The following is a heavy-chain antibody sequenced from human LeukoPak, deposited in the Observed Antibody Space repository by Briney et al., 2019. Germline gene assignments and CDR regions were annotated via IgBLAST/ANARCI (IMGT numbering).Heavy chain of an antibody. CDR2: IYPGDSDT. V-gene: IGHV5-51*01. J-gene: IGHJ4*02. CDR1: GYSFTSYW. CDR3: ARHSPGAKELKPEYDSSGYPTRIDY. D-gene: IGHD3-22*01. Sequence: GESLKISCKGSGYSFTSYWIGWVRQMPGKVLEWMGIIYPGDSDTRYSPSFQGQVTISADKSISTAYLQWSSLKASDTAMYYCARHSPGAKELKPEYDSSGYPTRIDYWGQGTLVTVSS.